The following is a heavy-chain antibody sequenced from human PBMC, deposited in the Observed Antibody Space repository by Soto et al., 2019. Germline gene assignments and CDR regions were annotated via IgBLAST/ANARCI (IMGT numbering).Heavy chain of an antibody. Sequence: SETLSLTCAVYGGSFSGYYWSWIRQPPGKGLEWIGEINHSGSTNYNPSLKSRVTISVDTSKNQFSLKLGSVTAADTAVYYCSRCHITICGVVIRDSRWFDPWGQGTLVTVSS. CDR3: SRCHITICGVVIRDSRWFDP. D-gene: IGHD3-3*01. J-gene: IGHJ5*02. CDR1: GGSFSGYY. V-gene: IGHV4-34*01. CDR2: INHSGST.